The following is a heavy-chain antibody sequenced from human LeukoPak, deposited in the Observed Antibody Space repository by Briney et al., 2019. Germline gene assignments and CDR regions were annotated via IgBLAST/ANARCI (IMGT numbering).Heavy chain of an antibody. CDR2: ISYDGSNE. Sequence: PGGSLRLSCAASGFTFSSYAMHWVRQAPGKGLEWVAVISYDGSNEYYADSVKGRFTISRDNSKNTLYLQMNSLRAEDTAVYYCARVGYSYGLAPLDYWGQGTLVTVSS. V-gene: IGHV3-30*04. CDR1: GFTFSSYA. CDR3: ARVGYSYGLAPLDY. D-gene: IGHD5-18*01. J-gene: IGHJ4*02.